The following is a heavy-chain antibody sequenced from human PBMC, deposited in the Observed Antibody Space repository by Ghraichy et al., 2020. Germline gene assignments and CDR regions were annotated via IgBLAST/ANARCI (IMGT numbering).Heavy chain of an antibody. Sequence: GGSLRLSCAASGFTFSSYWMTWVRQAPGKRLEWVANIKQDGSEKYYVDSVKGRFTISRDNAKNSLYLQMNSLRAEDTAVYYCARFFGSNYVGYWGQGTLVTVSS. D-gene: IGHD3-3*01. CDR1: GFTFSSYW. V-gene: IGHV3-7*03. CDR2: IKQDGSEK. J-gene: IGHJ4*02. CDR3: ARFFGSNYVGY.